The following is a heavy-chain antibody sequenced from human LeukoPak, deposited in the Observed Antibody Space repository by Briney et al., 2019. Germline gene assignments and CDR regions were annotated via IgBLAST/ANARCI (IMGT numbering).Heavy chain of an antibody. CDR1: GGSISSDY. J-gene: IGHJ5*02. CDR2: IYTSGST. D-gene: IGHD3-9*01. V-gene: IGHV4-4*07. CDR3: ASGHYDILTGSPDNWFDP. Sequence: PSETLSLTCTVSGGSISSDYWSWIRQPAGKGLEWIGRIYTSGSTNYNPSLKSRVTMSVDTSKNQFSLKLSSVTAADTAVYYCASGHYDILTGSPDNWFDPWGQGTLVTVSS.